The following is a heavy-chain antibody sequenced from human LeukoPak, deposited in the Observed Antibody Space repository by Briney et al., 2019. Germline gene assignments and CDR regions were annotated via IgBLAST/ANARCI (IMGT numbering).Heavy chain of an antibody. V-gene: IGHV3-23*01. J-gene: IGHJ4*02. CDR3: AKGFIGYCSGGRCSTFDY. D-gene: IGHD2-15*01. CDR1: GFTFSSYA. Sequence: GGSLRLSCAASGFTFSSYAMSWVRQAPGEGLEWVSSISATGGSTYYADSVKGRFTISRDNSKNTLYLQMNSLRAEDTAVYYCAKGFIGYCSGGRCSTFDYWGQGTLVTVSS. CDR2: ISATGGST.